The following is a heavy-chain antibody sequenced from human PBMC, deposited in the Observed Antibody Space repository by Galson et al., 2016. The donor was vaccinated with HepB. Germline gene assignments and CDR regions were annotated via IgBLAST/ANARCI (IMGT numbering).Heavy chain of an antibody. CDR3: ARPSSGWANDAFDI. Sequence: SCKASGGTFTTYPITWVRQAPGQGPECLGRIIPLLGIPQYAQKFQGRLTITADKSTSTTYMELTSLRSEDTAVYYCARPSSGWANDAFDIWGQGTMVTVS. J-gene: IGHJ3*02. V-gene: IGHV1-69*02. CDR1: GGTFTTYP. CDR2: IIPLLGIP. D-gene: IGHD6-19*01.